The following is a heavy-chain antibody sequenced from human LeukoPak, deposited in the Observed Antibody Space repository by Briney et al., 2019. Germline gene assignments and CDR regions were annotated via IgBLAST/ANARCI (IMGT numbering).Heavy chain of an antibody. CDR3: ARGGPAAGRFDY. Sequence: GGSLRLSCAASGFTVSSNYMSWVRQAPGKGLEWGSVIYSSGSTYYADSVKGRFTISRDNSKNTLYLQMNSLRAEDTAVYYCARGGPAAGRFDYWGQGTLVTVSS. V-gene: IGHV3-66*01. CDR1: GFTVSSNY. CDR2: IYSSGST. D-gene: IGHD6-13*01. J-gene: IGHJ4*02.